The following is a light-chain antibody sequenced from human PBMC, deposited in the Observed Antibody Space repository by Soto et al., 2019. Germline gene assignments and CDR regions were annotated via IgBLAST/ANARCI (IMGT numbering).Light chain of an antibody. CDR2: AAS. Sequence: DVQMTQSPASVSASVGDRVTITWRARQGIVNYLAWFQQKPGKAPKSLIYAASTLHSGVPSRFSGGGSGTYFTHTINSLQPEDFGIYYCQQYNQHPLTFGGGTKVEIK. CDR1: QGIVNY. J-gene: IGKJ4*01. V-gene: IGKV1-16*01. CDR3: QQYNQHPLT.